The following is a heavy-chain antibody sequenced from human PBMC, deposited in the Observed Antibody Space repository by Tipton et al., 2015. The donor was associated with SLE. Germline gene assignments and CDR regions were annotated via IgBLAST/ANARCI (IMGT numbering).Heavy chain of an antibody. J-gene: IGHJ4*02. CDR1: GGSISSSSYY. V-gene: IGHV4-39*07. Sequence: TLSLTCTVSGGSISSSSYYWGWIRQPPGKGLEWIGSIYYSGSTYSNPSLKSRVTISVDTSKNQFSLRLSSVTAADSAVYYCARDGGTTGYFDFWGQGTLVTVSS. D-gene: IGHD4-17*01. CDR2: IYYSGST. CDR3: ARDGGTTGYFDF.